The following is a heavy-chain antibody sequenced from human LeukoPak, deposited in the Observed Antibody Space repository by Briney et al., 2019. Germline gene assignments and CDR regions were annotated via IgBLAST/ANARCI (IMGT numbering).Heavy chain of an antibody. CDR3: ARDGIAADPFDY. V-gene: IGHV3-66*01. J-gene: IGHJ4*02. CDR2: IYRGGTT. D-gene: IGHD6-13*01. CDR1: GFTVSSNY. Sequence: GGSLRLSCAASGFTVSSNYMSWVRQAPGKGLEWVSVIYRGGTTYYADSVKGRFTISRDNSKNSLYLQMNSLRAEDTAVYYCARDGIAADPFDYWGQGTLVTVSS.